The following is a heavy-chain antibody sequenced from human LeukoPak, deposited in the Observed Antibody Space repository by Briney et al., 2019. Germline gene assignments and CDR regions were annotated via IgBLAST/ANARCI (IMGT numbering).Heavy chain of an antibody. J-gene: IGHJ3*02. D-gene: IGHD2-8*01. CDR1: GGSISSYY. V-gene: IGHV4-59*01. CDR3: ARVSEYCTNGVCYRDAFDI. Sequence: PSETLSLTCTVSGGSISSYYWSWIRQPPGKGLEWIGYIYYSGSTNYNPSLKSRVTISVDTSKNQFSLKLSSVTAADTAVYYCARVSEYCTNGVCYRDAFDIWGQGTMVTVSS. CDR2: IYYSGST.